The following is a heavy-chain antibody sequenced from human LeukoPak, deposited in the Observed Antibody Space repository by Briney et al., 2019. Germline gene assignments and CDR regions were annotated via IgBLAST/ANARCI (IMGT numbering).Heavy chain of an antibody. J-gene: IGHJ4*02. Sequence: ASVKVSCKASGYTFTGYYMHWVRQAPGQGLEWMGWINPNSGGTNYAQKFQGWVTMTRDTSINTVYMELSRLRSDDTAVYYCARGWAGLMAAAGTDYFDYWGQGSLVTVSS. CDR3: ARGWAGLMAAAGTDYFDY. CDR2: INPNSGGT. CDR1: GYTFTGYY. V-gene: IGHV1-2*04. D-gene: IGHD6-13*01.